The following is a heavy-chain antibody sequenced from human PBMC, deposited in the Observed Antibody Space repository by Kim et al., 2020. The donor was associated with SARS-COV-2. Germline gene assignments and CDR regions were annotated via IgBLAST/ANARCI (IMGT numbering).Heavy chain of an antibody. Sequence: ASVKVSCKVSGYTLTELSMHWVRQAPGKGLEWMGGFDPEDGETIYAQKFQGRVTMTEDTSTDTAYMELSSLRSEDTAVYYCATDGSDRGGWYFDLWGRGTLVTVSS. CDR2: FDPEDGET. CDR1: GYTLTELS. V-gene: IGHV1-24*01. D-gene: IGHD3-10*01. CDR3: ATDGSDRGGWYFDL. J-gene: IGHJ2*01.